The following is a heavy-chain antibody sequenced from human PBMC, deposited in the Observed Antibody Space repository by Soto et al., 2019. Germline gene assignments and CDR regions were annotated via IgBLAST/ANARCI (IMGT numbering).Heavy chain of an antibody. Sequence: PGGSLRLSCASSGFNFSNYSMNWVRQAPGKGLEWISYISSSSRTQYYADSVKGRFTISRDSAKNSLYLQMNSLRAEDTAVYYCAKIGYYDILTTDYWGQGTLVTVSS. CDR3: AKIGYYDILTTDY. V-gene: IGHV3-48*01. CDR2: ISSSSRTQ. J-gene: IGHJ4*02. D-gene: IGHD3-9*01. CDR1: GFNFSNYS.